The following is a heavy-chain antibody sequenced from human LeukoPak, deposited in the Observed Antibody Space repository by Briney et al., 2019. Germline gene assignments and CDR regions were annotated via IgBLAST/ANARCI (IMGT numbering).Heavy chain of an antibody. D-gene: IGHD1-26*01. V-gene: IGHV1-46*01. J-gene: IGHJ6*02. CDR3: ARDLDSESYYMDYYYGMDV. CDR2: INPSGGST. CDR1: GYTFTSYY. Sequence: ASVKVSCKASGYTFTSYYMHWVRQAPGQGLEWMGIINPSGGSTSYAQKFQGRVTMTRDTSTSTVYMELSSLRSEDTAVYYCARDLDSESYYMDYYYGMDVWGQGTTVTVSS.